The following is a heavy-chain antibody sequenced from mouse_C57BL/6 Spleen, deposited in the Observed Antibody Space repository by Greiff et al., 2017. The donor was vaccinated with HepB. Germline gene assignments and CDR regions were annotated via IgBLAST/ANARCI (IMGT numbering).Heavy chain of an antibody. CDR1: GFTFSDYR. CDR2: ISRGSSNI. Sequence: EVKLMESGGGLVKPGGSLKLSCAASGFTFSDYRMHWVRQAPEKGLEWVAYISRGSSNIYYADTVKGRFTLPRDNAKHTLFLQMTSLRSEDTAMYYCARGFDYWGQGTTLTVSS. J-gene: IGHJ2*01. CDR3: ARGFDY. V-gene: IGHV5-17*01.